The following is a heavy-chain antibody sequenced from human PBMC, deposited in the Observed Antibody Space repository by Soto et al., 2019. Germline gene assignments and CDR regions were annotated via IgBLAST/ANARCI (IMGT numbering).Heavy chain of an antibody. D-gene: IGHD3-3*01. CDR2: MNPNSGNT. CDR1: GYTFTSYD. J-gene: IGHJ6*03. CDR3: AREAFDFWSGYSYYYYIDV. V-gene: IGHV1-8*01. Sequence: GASVKVSCKASGYTFTSYDINWVRQATGQGLEWMGWMNPNSGNTGYAQKFQGRVTMTRNTSISTAYMELSSLRSEDTAVYYCAREAFDFWSGYSYYYYIDVWGKGTTVTVSS.